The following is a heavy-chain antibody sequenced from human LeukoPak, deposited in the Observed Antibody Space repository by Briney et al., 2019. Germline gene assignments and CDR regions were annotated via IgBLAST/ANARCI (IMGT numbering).Heavy chain of an antibody. V-gene: IGHV1-18*01. CDR1: GYTFTSYG. CDR2: ISAYNGST. J-gene: IGHJ3*02. D-gene: IGHD6-13*01. CDR3: RIAAGAHVFDI. Sequence: ASVKVSCKASGYTFTSYGIIWVRQAPGQGLEWMGWISAYNGSTNYPQKLQGRVTMTTDTSTSTAYMELRSLRSDDTAMYYCRIAAGAHVFDIWGQGTMVTVSS.